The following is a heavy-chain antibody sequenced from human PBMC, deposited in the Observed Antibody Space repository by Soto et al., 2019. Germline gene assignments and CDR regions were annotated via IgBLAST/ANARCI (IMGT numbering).Heavy chain of an antibody. D-gene: IGHD1-26*01. Sequence: GGSLRLSCAASGFTFSYYGMHWVRQAPGKGLEWVSGISGSGRDTYYADSVKGRLTISRDNAKNTLFLQMNSLRAEDAAVYHCAKNQGVELVPLATVDWFDPWGQGSVVTVSS. V-gene: IGHV3-23*01. CDR1: GFTFSYYG. CDR2: ISGSGRDT. CDR3: AKNQGVELVPLATVDWFDP. J-gene: IGHJ5*02.